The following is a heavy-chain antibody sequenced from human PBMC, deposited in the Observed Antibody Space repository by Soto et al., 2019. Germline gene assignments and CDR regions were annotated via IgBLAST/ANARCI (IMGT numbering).Heavy chain of an antibody. CDR3: ARYYYEIGAFDI. CDR2: IYYSGSA. CDR1: GGSISSYY. Sequence: SETLSLTCTVSGGSISSYYWSWIRQPPGKGLEWIGYIYYSGSANYNPSLKSRVTISVDTSKNQFSLKLSSVTAADTAVYYCARYYYEIGAFDIWGQGTMVTVSS. V-gene: IGHV4-59*01. J-gene: IGHJ3*02. D-gene: IGHD3-22*01.